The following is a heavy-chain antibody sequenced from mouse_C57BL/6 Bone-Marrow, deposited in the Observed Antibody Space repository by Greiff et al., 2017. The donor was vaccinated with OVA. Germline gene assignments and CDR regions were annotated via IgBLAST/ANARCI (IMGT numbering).Heavy chain of an antibody. CDR3: AREGGAAQATGMDY. CDR2: ISSGSSTI. CDR1: GFTFSDYG. V-gene: IGHV5-17*01. Sequence: DVKLVESGGGLVKPGGSLKLSCAASGFTFSDYGMHWVRQAPEKGLEWVAYISSGSSTIYYADTVKGRFTISRDNAKNTLFLQMTSLRSEDTAMYYCAREGGAAQATGMDYWGQGTSVTVSS. J-gene: IGHJ4*01. D-gene: IGHD3-2*02.